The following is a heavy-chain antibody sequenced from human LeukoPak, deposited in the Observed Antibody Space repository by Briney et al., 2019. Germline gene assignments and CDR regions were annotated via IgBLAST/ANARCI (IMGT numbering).Heavy chain of an antibody. Sequence: GGSLRLSCAASGFSFSSYGMHWVRQAPGKGLEWVAFIRFDGSDKYYANSVKGRFTISRDTSKNTLILQLNSLRAEDTAVYYCTKDSTYHYDSSAYYLFDYWGQGTLVTVSS. V-gene: IGHV3-30*02. CDR2: IRFDGSDK. J-gene: IGHJ4*02. CDR1: GFSFSSYG. CDR3: TKDSTYHYDSSAYYLFDY. D-gene: IGHD3-22*01.